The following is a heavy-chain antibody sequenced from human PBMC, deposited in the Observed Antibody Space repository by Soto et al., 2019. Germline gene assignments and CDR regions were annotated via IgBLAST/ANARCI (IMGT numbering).Heavy chain of an antibody. D-gene: IGHD3-22*01. J-gene: IGHJ5*02. Sequence: GGSLRLSCAASGFTFSDYYMSWIRQAPGKGLEWISHISDSATTMYYADSVKGRFTISRDNARKSLFLHMNSLSAEDTAVYYCARDTAFISSGLFNPWGQGTLVTVSS. V-gene: IGHV3-11*01. CDR1: GFTFSDYY. CDR2: ISDSATTM. CDR3: ARDTAFISSGLFNP.